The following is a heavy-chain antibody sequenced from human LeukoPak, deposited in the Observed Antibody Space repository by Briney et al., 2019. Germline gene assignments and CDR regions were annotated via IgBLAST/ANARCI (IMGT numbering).Heavy chain of an antibody. CDR1: GYTFSSYG. CDR2: IIPIFGTA. Sequence: SVKVSCKASGYTFSSYGISWVRQAAGQGLEWMGGIIPIFGTANYAQKFQGRVTITADESTSTAYMELSSLRSEDTAVYYCARDFSSWYERPHTGFDYWGQGTLVTVSS. D-gene: IGHD6-13*01. J-gene: IGHJ4*02. CDR3: ARDFSSWYERPHTGFDY. V-gene: IGHV1-69*13.